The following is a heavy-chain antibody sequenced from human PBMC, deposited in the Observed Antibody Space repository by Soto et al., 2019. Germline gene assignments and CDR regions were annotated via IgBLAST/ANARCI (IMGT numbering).Heavy chain of an antibody. CDR3: ARDPGITGTLH. CDR2: INAGNGNT. Sequence: QVQLVQSGAEVKKPGASVKVSCKASGYTFTSYAMHWVRQAPGQRLEWMGWINAGNGNTKYSQKFQGRVTITRDTTASTAYMELSSLRSEDTAVYYCARDPGITGTLHWGQGTLVTVSS. J-gene: IGHJ4*02. CDR1: GYTFTSYA. V-gene: IGHV1-3*01. D-gene: IGHD1-20*01.